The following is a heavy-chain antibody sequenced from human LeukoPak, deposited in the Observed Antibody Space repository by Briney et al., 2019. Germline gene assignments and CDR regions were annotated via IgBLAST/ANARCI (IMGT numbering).Heavy chain of an antibody. CDR3: ARAQYSSSFNYMDF. D-gene: IGHD6-6*01. V-gene: IGHV1-2*02. CDR1: GYTFTGYY. Sequence: WASVKVSCKASGYTFTGYYMHWVRQASGQGLEWMGWINPNSGGTNYAQKFQGRVTMTRDTSISTAYMELRRLRSDDTAVYYCARAQYSSSFNYMDFWGKGTTVTVSS. J-gene: IGHJ6*03. CDR2: INPNSGGT.